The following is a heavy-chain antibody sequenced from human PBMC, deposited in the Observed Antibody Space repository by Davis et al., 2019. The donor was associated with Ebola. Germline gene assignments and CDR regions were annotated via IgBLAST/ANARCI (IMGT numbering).Heavy chain of an antibody. V-gene: IGHV3-7*03. Sequence: GESLKISCAASGFTFSSYWMSWVRQAPGKGLEWVANIKQDGSEKYYVDSVKGRFTISRDNAKNSLYLQMNSLRAEDTAVYYCAREDPFYYDFWRGPFDPWGQGTLVTVSS. D-gene: IGHD3-3*01. CDR3: AREDPFYYDFWRGPFDP. CDR2: IKQDGSEK. CDR1: GFTFSSYW. J-gene: IGHJ5*02.